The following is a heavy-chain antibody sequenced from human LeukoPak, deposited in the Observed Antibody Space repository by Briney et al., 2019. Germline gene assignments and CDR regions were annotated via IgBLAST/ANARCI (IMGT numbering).Heavy chain of an antibody. J-gene: IGHJ4*02. V-gene: IGHV1-2*02. CDR2: INPNSGDT. Sequence: GASVKVSCKASGYTFTGYYMYWVRQAPGQGLEWMGWINPNSGDTHSAQKFQGKVTMTRDTSISTAYMELSRLRSDDTAVYYCARRGGSSAYFDYWGQGTLVTVSS. CDR3: ARRGGSSAYFDY. D-gene: IGHD6-6*01. CDR1: GYTFTGYY.